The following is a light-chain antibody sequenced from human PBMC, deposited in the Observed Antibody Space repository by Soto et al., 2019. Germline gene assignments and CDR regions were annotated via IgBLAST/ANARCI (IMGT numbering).Light chain of an antibody. CDR2: SNN. CDR1: SSNIGGNT. J-gene: IGLJ1*01. Sequence: QSVLTQPPSASGTPGQRVTISCSGSSSNIGGNTVNWYQHLPGTAPRLLIYSNNQRPSGVPDRFFGSKSGTSASLAISGLQSGDEADYYCAAWDDSLNGYVFGTGTKLTVL. CDR3: AAWDDSLNGYV. V-gene: IGLV1-44*01.